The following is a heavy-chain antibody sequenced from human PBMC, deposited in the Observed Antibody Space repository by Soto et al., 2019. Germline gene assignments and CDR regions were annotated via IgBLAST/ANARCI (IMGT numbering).Heavy chain of an antibody. D-gene: IGHD3-10*01. CDR2: INVFNGDP. CDR3: VRVRRGQMDY. Sequence: ASLKVSCKASGYLFTDYGIAWVRQAPGQGLEWMGWINVFNGDPRYAPNVQGRVTMTKDTSTNTASMELRSLRSDDTAVYFCVRVRRGQMDYWGQGSLVTVSS. J-gene: IGHJ4*02. V-gene: IGHV1-18*01. CDR1: GYLFTDYG.